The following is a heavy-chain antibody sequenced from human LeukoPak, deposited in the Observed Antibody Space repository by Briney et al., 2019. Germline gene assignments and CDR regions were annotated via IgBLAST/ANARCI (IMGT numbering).Heavy chain of an antibody. CDR1: GFTFSSYA. CDR3: ARDPAVAESYYFDY. D-gene: IGHD6-19*01. Sequence: SGGSLRLSCAASGFTFSSYAMHWVRQAPGKGLEWVAVISYDGSNKYYADSVKGRFTISRDNSKNTLYLQMNSLRAEDTAVYYCARDPAVAESYYFDYWGQGTLVTVSS. V-gene: IGHV3-30-3*01. J-gene: IGHJ4*02. CDR2: ISYDGSNK.